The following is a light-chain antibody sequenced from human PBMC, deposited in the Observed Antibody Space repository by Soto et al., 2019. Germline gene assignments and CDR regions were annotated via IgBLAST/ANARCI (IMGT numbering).Light chain of an antibody. J-gene: IGKJ3*01. V-gene: IGKV3-11*01. CDR2: DAS. CDR3: QQRTNWPVT. Sequence: EIVLTQSPATLSLSPGERATLSCRASQSVGSYLAWYQHKPGQAPRLLIYDASNRATGIPARFSGSGSGTDFTLTINSLEPEDFAVYYCQQRTNWPVTFGPGTKVDIK. CDR1: QSVGSY.